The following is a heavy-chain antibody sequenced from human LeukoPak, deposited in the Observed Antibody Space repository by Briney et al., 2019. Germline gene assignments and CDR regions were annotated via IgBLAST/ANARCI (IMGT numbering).Heavy chain of an antibody. V-gene: IGHV5-51*01. CDR3: TRLILPQYYFDY. CDR1: GYSFSTYW. J-gene: IGHJ4*02. Sequence: GESLKISCEGSGYSFSTYWIGWVRQMPGKGLEWIGIVYPGDSDTRYNPSFQGQVTISADKSISTAYLQWSSLKAADTAIYYCTRLILPQYYFDYWGQGTLVTVSS. CDR2: VYPGDSDT.